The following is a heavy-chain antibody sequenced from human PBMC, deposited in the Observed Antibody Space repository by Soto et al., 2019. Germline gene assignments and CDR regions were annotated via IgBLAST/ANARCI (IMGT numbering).Heavy chain of an antibody. CDR3: ARDLPTSTRASDY. CDR1: GYTFTRFY. CDR2: INPSGDSA. J-gene: IGHJ4*02. V-gene: IGHV1-46*01. D-gene: IGHD3-10*01. Sequence: ASVKVSCKASGYTFTRFYIHWVRQAPGQGLEWMGIINPSGDSASYAQKFRGRVTMTSDTSTSTVYMELSSLTSADTAIYYCARDLPTSTRASDYWGQGTLVTVS.